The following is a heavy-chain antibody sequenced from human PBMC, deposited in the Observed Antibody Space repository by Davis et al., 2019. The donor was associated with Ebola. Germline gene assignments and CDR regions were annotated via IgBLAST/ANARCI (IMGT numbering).Heavy chain of an antibody. CDR1: GFPFSDYY. V-gene: IGHV3-11*06. D-gene: IGHD6-13*01. CDR3: SRDTGWRESRSSDTDGMDV. J-gene: IGHJ6*02. Sequence: GGSLRLSCAASGFPFSDYYMSWIRQAPGKGLEWVSYISSSSSYVYYPDSVKGRFTIARDNAKNSLYLQMNSLRAEDTAAYYCSRDTGWRESRSSDTDGMDVWGQGTTVTVSS. CDR2: ISSSSSYV.